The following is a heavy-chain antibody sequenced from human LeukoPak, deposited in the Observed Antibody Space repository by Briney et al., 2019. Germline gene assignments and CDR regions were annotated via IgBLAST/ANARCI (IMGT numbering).Heavy chain of an antibody. V-gene: IGHV3-21*01. CDR3: ARDPYSGNYGNYYYYYMDV. CDR2: ITSSGTYI. Sequence: GGSLRLSCVASGFTFSNYWMHWVRQAPGRALEWVSSITSSGTYIFYADSVKGRFTISRDNAKNSLYLQMNSLGPEDTAVYYCARDPYSGNYGNYYYYYMDVWGKGTTVTISS. CDR1: GFTFSNYW. J-gene: IGHJ6*03. D-gene: IGHD1-26*01.